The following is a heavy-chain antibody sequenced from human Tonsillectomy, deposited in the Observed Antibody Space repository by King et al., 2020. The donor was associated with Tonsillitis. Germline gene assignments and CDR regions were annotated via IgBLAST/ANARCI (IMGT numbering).Heavy chain of an antibody. D-gene: IGHD2-15*01. V-gene: IGHV3-20*04. CDR3: AREGAIVVVVAATRAFDI. CDR1: GFTFDDYA. Sequence: EVQLVESGGGVVRPGGSLRLSCAASGFTFDDYAMSWVRQAPGKGLEWVSGINWSGGSTGYADSVKGRFTISRDNAKNSLYLQMNSLRAEDTAFYYCAREGAIVVVVAATRAFDIWGQGTMVTVSS. CDR2: INWSGGST. J-gene: IGHJ3*02.